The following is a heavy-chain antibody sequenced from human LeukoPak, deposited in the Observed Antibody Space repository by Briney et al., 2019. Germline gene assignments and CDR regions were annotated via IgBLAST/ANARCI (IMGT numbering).Heavy chain of an antibody. CDR3: AKGGYSYGFSYFDY. V-gene: IGHV3-11*01. CDR2: ISSSGSTI. CDR1: GFTFSDYY. J-gene: IGHJ4*02. D-gene: IGHD5-18*01. Sequence: PGGSLRLSCAASGFTFSDYYMSWIRQAPGKGLEWVSYISSSGSTIYYADSVKGRFTISRDNSKNTLYLQMNSLRAEDTAVYYCAKGGYSYGFSYFDYWGQGTLVTVSS.